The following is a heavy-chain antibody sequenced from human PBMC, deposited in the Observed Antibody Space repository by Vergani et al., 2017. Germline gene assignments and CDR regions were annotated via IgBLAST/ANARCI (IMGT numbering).Heavy chain of an antibody. CDR3: AKEGGDIVVVVAAQVSGXFDY. D-gene: IGHD2-15*01. CDR1: GFTFSSYA. CDR2: ISGSGGST. Sequence: EVQLLESGGGSVQPGGSLRLSCAASGFTFSSYAMSWVRQAPGKGLEWVSAISGSGGSTYYADSVKGRFTISRDNSKNTLYLQMNSLRAEDTAVYYCAKEGGDIVVVVAAQVSGXFDYWGQGTLVTVSS. J-gene: IGHJ4*02. V-gene: IGHV3-23*01.